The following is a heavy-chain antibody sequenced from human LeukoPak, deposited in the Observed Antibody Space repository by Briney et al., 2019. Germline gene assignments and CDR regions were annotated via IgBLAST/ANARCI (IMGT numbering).Heavy chain of an antibody. V-gene: IGHV3-23*01. CDR2: ISGSGGST. CDR1: GFTFSSYA. Sequence: PRGSLRLSCAASGFTFSSYAMSWVRQAPGKGLEWVSAISGSGGSTYYADSVKGRFTISRDNSKNTLYLQMNSLRAEDTAVYYCAKDGWRSSRFDYWGQGTLVTVSS. D-gene: IGHD6-19*01. CDR3: AKDGWRSSRFDY. J-gene: IGHJ4*02.